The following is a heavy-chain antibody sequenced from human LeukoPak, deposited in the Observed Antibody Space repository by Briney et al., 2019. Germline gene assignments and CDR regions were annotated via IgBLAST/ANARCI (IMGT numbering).Heavy chain of an antibody. V-gene: IGHV3-64*01. D-gene: IGHD2-21*01. Sequence: GGSLRLSCAASGFTFSSYAMHWVRQAPGKGLEYVSARFTISRDNSKNTLYLQMGSLRAEDMAVYYCARERFLWDAFDIWGQGTMVTVSS. J-gene: IGHJ3*02. CDR1: GFTFSSYA. CDR3: ARERFLWDAFDI.